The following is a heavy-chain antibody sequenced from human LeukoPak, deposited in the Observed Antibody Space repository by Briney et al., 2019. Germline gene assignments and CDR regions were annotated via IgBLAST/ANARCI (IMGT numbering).Heavy chain of an antibody. Sequence: SETLSLTCTVSGVSISSYYWSWIRQPPGKGLEWIGYIYYSGSTDYNPSLKSRVTISVDTSKNQLSLKLNSVTATDTAVYYCARDSLMFGGVMGHFDYWGQGTLVTVSS. CDR1: GVSISSYY. V-gene: IGHV4-59*01. J-gene: IGHJ4*02. CDR2: IYYSGST. CDR3: ARDSLMFGGVMGHFDY. D-gene: IGHD3-16*01.